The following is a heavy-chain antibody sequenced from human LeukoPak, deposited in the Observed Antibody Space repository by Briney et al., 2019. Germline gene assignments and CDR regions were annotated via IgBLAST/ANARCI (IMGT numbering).Heavy chain of an antibody. Sequence: SETLSLTCTVSGGSISRSSYYWGWIRQPPGKGLEWIGSIYYSGSTYYNPSLKSRVTISVDTSKNQFSLKLSSVTAADTAVYYCVWLGYYYYYMDVWGKGTTVTVSS. CDR2: IYYSGST. V-gene: IGHV4-39*01. J-gene: IGHJ6*03. CDR1: GGSISRSSYY. D-gene: IGHD5-12*01. CDR3: VWLGYYYYYMDV.